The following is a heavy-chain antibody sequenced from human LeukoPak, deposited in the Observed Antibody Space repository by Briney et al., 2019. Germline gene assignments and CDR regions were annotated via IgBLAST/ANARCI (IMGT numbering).Heavy chain of an antibody. V-gene: IGHV3-11*04. CDR2: IHKGYGRI. J-gene: IGHJ4*02. Sequence: GGSLRLSCAASGFNFGDYHMTWIRQRPGKGLEWVSDIHKGYGRIYYAESVKGRFTISRDNAKNSLFLQMSRLGPEDTAVYYCMRGAWSMLLDYWGQGTLVTVSS. D-gene: IGHD2-8*02. CDR3: MRGAWSMLLDY. CDR1: GFNFGDYH.